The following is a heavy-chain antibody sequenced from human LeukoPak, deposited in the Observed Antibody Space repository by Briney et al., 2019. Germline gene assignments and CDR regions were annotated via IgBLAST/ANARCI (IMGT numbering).Heavy chain of an antibody. J-gene: IGHJ6*02. V-gene: IGHV1-18*01. Sequence: GASVKVSCKASGYTLTSYGISWVRQAPGQGLEWMGWISAYNGNTNYAQKLQGRVTMTTDTSTSTAYMELRSLRSDDTAVYYCARVGYDFWSGSNGMDVWGRGTTVTVSS. CDR2: ISAYNGNT. D-gene: IGHD3-3*01. CDR1: GYTLTSYG. CDR3: ARVGYDFWSGSNGMDV.